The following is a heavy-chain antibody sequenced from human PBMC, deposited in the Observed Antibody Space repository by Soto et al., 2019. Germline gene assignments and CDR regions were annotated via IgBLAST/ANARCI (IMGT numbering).Heavy chain of an antibody. CDR1: GGSISSGGYY. V-gene: IGHV4-31*03. D-gene: IGHD4-17*01. CDR2: IYYSGST. J-gene: IGHJ1*01. Sequence: SETLSLTCTVSGGSISSGGYYWSWIRQHPGKGLEWIGYIYYSGSTYYNPPLKSRVTISVDTSKNQFSLKLSSVTAADTAVYYCASNHPDYGDYPEYFQHWGQGTLVTVSS. CDR3: ASNHPDYGDYPEYFQH.